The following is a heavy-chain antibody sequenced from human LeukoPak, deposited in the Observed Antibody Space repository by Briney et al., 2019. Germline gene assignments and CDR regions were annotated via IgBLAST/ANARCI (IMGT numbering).Heavy chain of an antibody. D-gene: IGHD3-22*01. CDR3: ARESVSHYYDSSGYPDY. Sequence: SQTLSLTCTVSGGSISSGGYYWSWIRQHPGKGLEWIVYIYYSGSTYYNPSLKSRVTISVDTSKNQFSLKLSSVTAADTAVYYCARESVSHYYDSSGYPDYWGQGTLVTVSS. J-gene: IGHJ4*02. V-gene: IGHV4-31*03. CDR1: GGSISSGGYY. CDR2: IYYSGST.